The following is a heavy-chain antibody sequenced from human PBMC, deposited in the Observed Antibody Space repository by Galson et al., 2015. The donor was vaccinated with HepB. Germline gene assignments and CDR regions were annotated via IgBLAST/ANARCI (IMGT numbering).Heavy chain of an antibody. CDR1: GFTFSNYH. J-gene: IGHJ6*02. V-gene: IGHV3-48*03. Sequence: SLRLSCAGSGFTFSNYHMNWVRQAPGKGLEWVSYISSGYRSIYYADSVKGRFTISRDNAKNSLWLQMNSLRDEGTATYYCVRDRGGSGSYLSKFYDMDVWGQGTTVTVSS. CDR3: VRDRGGSGSYLSKFYDMDV. CDR2: ISSGYRSI. D-gene: IGHD3-10*01.